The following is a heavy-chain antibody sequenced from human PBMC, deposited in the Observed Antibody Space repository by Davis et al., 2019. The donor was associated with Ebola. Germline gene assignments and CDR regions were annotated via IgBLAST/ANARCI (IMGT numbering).Heavy chain of an antibody. CDR2: ISYSGST. CDR1: GASISSGGYS. CDR3: ARDRRGYDFWSGAGPWIDP. J-gene: IGHJ5*02. V-gene: IGHV4-30-4*01. Sequence: SETLSLTCAVSGASISSGGYSWSWIRQSPGKGLEWIGYISYSGSTYYNPSLKSRVIISVDTSKNHFSLNLSSVTAADTAAYFCARDRRGYDFWSGAGPWIDPWGQGTQVTVSS. D-gene: IGHD3-3*01.